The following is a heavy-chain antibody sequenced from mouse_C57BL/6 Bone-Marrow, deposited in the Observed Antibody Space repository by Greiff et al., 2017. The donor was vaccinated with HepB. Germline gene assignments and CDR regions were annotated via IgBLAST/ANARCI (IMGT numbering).Heavy chain of an antibody. D-gene: IGHD1-1*01. Sequence: QVQLQQPGAELVKPGASVKMSCKASGYTFTSYWITWVKQRPGQGLEWIGDIYPGSGSTNYNEKFKSKATLTVDTSSSTAYMQLSSLTSEDSAVYYCARRISYYYGGDWFAYWGQGTLVTVSA. J-gene: IGHJ3*01. V-gene: IGHV1-55*01. CDR2: IYPGSGST. CDR3: ARRISYYYGGDWFAY. CDR1: GYTFTSYW.